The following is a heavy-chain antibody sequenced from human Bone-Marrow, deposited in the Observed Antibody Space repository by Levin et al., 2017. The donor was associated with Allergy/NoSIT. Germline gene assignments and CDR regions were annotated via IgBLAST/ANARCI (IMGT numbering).Heavy chain of an antibody. J-gene: IGHJ4*02. D-gene: IGHD1-26*01. V-gene: IGHV3-23*01. CDR2: IVGSGDSC. Sequence: GESLKISCAASGFTFNTYVMTWVRQSPVRGLEWVSTIVGSGDSCDYAVSVKGRFTISSDNSKYILYLQMNSLQVEDTALCFCASGSTTSQIDYWGQGTLVTVSS. CDR3: ASGSTTSQIDY. CDR1: GFTFNTYV.